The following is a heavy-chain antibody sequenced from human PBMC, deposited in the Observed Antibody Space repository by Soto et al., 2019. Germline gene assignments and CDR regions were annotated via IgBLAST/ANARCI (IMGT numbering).Heavy chain of an antibody. CDR3: ARYRRYCTGIFCDP. Sequence: QVQLVQSGAEVKKPGSSVKVSCTASGGTFSSYAISWVRQAPGQGLEWMGGIIPIFGTANYAQKFQVRVKINGDECTRPAYMELSSLRAEDTAVYYCARYRRYCTGIFCDPRGQGTLVTVSS. CDR2: IIPIFGTA. V-gene: IGHV1-69*12. J-gene: IGHJ5*02. D-gene: IGHD2-8*01. CDR1: GGTFSSYA.